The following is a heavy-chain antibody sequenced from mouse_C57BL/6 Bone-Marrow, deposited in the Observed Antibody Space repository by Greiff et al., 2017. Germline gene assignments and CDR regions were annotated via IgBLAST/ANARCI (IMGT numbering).Heavy chain of an antibody. CDR3: ARGRGYFDY. Sequence: QVQLQQPGAELVRPGASVTLSCKASGYTFTSYWMHWVKQRPVQGLEWIGNIDPSDSETHYNQKFKDKATLTVDKSSSTAYMQLSSLASEDSAVYYWARGRGYFDYWGQGTTLTVSS. J-gene: IGHJ2*01. CDR2: IDPSDSET. CDR1: GYTFTSYW. V-gene: IGHV1-52*01.